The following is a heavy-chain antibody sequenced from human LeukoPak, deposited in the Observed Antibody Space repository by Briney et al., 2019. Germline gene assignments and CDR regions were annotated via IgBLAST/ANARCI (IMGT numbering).Heavy chain of an antibody. CDR1: GFTFNTYW. J-gene: IGHJ6*03. D-gene: IGHD2-8*01. CDR2: IYSGGST. V-gene: IGHV3-53*01. CDR3: AREARGYCLNGVILCYYYYYMDV. Sequence: GGSLRLSCAASGFTFNTYWMGWVRQAPGKGLEWVSVIYSGGSTYYADSVKGRFTISRDNSKNTLYLQMNSLRAEDTAVYYCAREARGYCLNGVILCYYYYYMDVWGKGTTVTVSS.